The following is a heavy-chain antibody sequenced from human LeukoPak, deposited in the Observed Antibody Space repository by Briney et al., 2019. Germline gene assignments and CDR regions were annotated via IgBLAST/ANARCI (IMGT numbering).Heavy chain of an antibody. CDR3: ARDDHCTNGVCYKPFNY. Sequence: PGGSLRLSCAASGFTFSSYSMNWVRQAPGKGLEWVANIKQDGSEKYYVDSVKGRFTISRDNAKNSLYLQMNSLRAEDTAVYYCARDDHCTNGVCYKPFNYWGQGTLVTVSS. J-gene: IGHJ4*02. CDR2: IKQDGSEK. D-gene: IGHD2-8*01. V-gene: IGHV3-7*01. CDR1: GFTFSSYS.